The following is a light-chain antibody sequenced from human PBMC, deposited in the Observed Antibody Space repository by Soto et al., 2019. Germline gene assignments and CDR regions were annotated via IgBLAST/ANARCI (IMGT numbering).Light chain of an antibody. CDR1: SSDVGGYNY. CDR2: EVS. CDR3: SSYTSSSISYV. V-gene: IGLV2-14*01. J-gene: IGLJ1*01. Sequence: QSALTQPASVSGSPGQSITISCTGTSSDVGGYNYVSWYQQHPGKAPKLMIYEVSNRPSGVSNRFSGSKSGNTASLTISGHQDEDEADYYCSSYTSSSISYVLGTGTKVTVL.